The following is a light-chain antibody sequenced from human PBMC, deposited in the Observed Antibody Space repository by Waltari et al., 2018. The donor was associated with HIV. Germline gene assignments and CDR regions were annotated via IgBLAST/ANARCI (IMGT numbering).Light chain of an antibody. CDR3: QENWTTPYT. Sequence: DIVMTQSPESLAVSLGERATINCKSSQSVLYNSTINNYLALYQQKQRRPPNLFIYWACTPESWVPDLFSGSGSGTDFILTSSSMQAEDVAVYDCQENWTTPYTFGQGTKLEIK. CDR1: QSVLYNSTINNY. V-gene: IGKV4-1*01. CDR2: WAC. J-gene: IGKJ2*01.